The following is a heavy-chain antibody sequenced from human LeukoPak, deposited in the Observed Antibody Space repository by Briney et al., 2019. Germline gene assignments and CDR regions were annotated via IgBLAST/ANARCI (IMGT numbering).Heavy chain of an antibody. D-gene: IGHD3-22*01. V-gene: IGHV3-23*01. CDR2: ISGSGGST. Sequence: GGSLRLYCAASGFTFSSYAMSWVRQAPGKGLEWVSAISGSGGSTYYADSVKGRFTISRDNSKNTLYLQMNSLRAEDTAVYYCAKDFEVVSGVYYYDSSGYYFDYWGQGTLVTVSS. J-gene: IGHJ4*02. CDR1: GFTFSSYA. CDR3: AKDFEVVSGVYYYDSSGYYFDY.